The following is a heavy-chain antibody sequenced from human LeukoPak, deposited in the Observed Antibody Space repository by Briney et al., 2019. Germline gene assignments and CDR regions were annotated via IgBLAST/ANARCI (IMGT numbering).Heavy chain of an antibody. D-gene: IGHD5-18*01. J-gene: IGHJ4*02. CDR3: ARDPGGIQLWFYFDY. CDR1: GFTFSSYS. CDR2: ISSSSSYI. V-gene: IGHV3-21*04. Sequence: GGSLRLSCAASGFTFSSYSMNWVRQAPGKGLEWVSSISSSSSYIYYADSVKGRFTISRDNAKNSLYLQMNSLRAEDTAVYYCARDPGGIQLWFYFDYWGQGTLVTVSS.